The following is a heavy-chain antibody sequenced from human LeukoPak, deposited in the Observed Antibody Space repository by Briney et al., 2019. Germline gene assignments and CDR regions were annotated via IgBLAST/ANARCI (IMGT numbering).Heavy chain of an antibody. CDR1: GYSISSGYY. D-gene: IGHD6-13*01. J-gene: IGHJ5*02. V-gene: IGHV4-38-2*02. CDR3: ARAYSSSWYFNWFDP. Sequence: SETLSLTCTVSGYSISSGYYWGWIRQPPGKGLEWIGNIYPSGTTYYNPSLKTRFTISVDTSKNQFSLKLSSVTAADTAVYFCARAYSSSWYFNWFDPWGQGTLVTVSS. CDR2: IYPSGTT.